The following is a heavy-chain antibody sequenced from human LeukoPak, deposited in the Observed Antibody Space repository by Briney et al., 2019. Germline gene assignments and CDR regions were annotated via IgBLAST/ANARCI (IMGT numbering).Heavy chain of an antibody. CDR3: AKETAVAGY. CDR1: GFTFATYV. V-gene: IGHV3-23*01. Sequence: GGSLRLSCAASGFTFATYVMTWVRQAPGKGLEWVSAISGSGGSTYYADSVKGRFTISRDNSKNTLYLQMNSLRAEDTAVYYCAKETAVAGYWGQGTLVTVSS. CDR2: ISGSGGST. D-gene: IGHD6-19*01. J-gene: IGHJ4*02.